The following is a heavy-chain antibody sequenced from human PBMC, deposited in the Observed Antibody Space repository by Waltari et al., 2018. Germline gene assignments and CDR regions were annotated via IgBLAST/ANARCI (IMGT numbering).Heavy chain of an antibody. CDR1: GYTFTSYY. CDR3: ARVNSSGWYFDY. Sequence: QVQLVQSGAEVKKPGASVKVSCKASGYTFTSYYMHWVRQDPGQGLEWMGIINPSGGSTSYAQKFQGRVTMTRDTSTSTVYMELSSLRSEDTAVYYCARVNSSGWYFDYWGQGTLVTVSS. J-gene: IGHJ4*02. D-gene: IGHD6-19*01. V-gene: IGHV1-46*01. CDR2: INPSGGST.